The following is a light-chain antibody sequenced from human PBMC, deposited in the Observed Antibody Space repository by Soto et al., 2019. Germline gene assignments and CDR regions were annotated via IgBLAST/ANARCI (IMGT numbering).Light chain of an antibody. V-gene: IGLV2-14*01. CDR2: DVS. Sequence: QAASVSGSPGQSIAISCTGTSSDVGGYNYVSWYQQHPGTAPKLMIYDVSDRPSGVSNRFSGSKSGNTASLTISGLQAEDEADYYCSSYTTSSTLVFGGGTKVTVL. CDR1: SSDVGGYNY. CDR3: SSYTTSSTLV. J-gene: IGLJ2*01.